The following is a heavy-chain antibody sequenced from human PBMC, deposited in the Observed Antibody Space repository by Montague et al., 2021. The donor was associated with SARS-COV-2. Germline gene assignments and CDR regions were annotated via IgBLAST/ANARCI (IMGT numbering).Heavy chain of an antibody. CDR2: ISHNGRA. V-gene: IGHV4-34*01. Sequence: SETLSLTCTVYGGSFSGYYWSWLRQSPRSGLEWIAEISHNGRASYNPSLKSRVSMSVDTSKKQFTLNLTSVTAADTAMYYCAKGRDVVRSARALVSFDLWGHGTLVTVSS. D-gene: IGHD5-18*01. CDR1: GGSFSGYY. J-gene: IGHJ3*01. CDR3: AKGRDVVRSARALVSFDL.